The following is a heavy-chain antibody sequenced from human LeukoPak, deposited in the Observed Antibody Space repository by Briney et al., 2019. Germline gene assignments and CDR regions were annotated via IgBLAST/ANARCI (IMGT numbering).Heavy chain of an antibody. Sequence: SETLSLTCTVSGGSISSYYWSWIRQPPGKGLEWIGYIYYSGSTNYNPSLKSRVTISVDTSKNQFSLKLSSVTAADTAVYYCARDPYYDSSGYYPWGQGTLVTVSS. CDR2: IYYSGST. D-gene: IGHD3-22*01. J-gene: IGHJ5*02. CDR3: ARDPYYDSSGYYP. V-gene: IGHV4-59*01. CDR1: GGSISSYY.